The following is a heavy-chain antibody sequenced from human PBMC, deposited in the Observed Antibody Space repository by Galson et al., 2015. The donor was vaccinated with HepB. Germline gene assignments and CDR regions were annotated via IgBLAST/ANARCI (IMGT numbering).Heavy chain of an antibody. CDR2: INPSGGST. D-gene: IGHD3-10*01. J-gene: IGHJ4*02. Sequence: SVKVSCKASGYTFTSYYMHWVRQAPGQGLEWMGIINPSGGSTSYAQKFQGRVTMTRDTSTSTVYMELSSLRSEDTAVYYCATLWFGEGDFDYWGQGTLVTVSS. V-gene: IGHV1-46*01. CDR1: GYTFTSYY. CDR3: ATLWFGEGDFDY.